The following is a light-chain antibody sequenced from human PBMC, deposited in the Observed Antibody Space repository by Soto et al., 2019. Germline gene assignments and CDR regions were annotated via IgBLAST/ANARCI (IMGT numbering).Light chain of an antibody. V-gene: IGKV3-20*01. J-gene: IGKJ1*01. CDR3: HQYDSWT. Sequence: EIVMTQSPATLSMSPGARAPLSCRASQSFNSIYLAWYQQKPGQAPRLLIYGASSRATGIPDRFSGSGSGTDFTLTISRLEPEDFAVYYCHQYDSWTFGQGTKVDIK. CDR1: QSFNSIY. CDR2: GAS.